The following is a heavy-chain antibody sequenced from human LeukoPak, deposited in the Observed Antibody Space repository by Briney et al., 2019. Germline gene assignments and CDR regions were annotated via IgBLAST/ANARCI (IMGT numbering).Heavy chain of an antibody. D-gene: IGHD6-19*01. CDR2: ITGSGGAT. Sequence: GGSLRLSCAASGFTFRSYAMSWVRQAPGKGLEWVSGITGSGGATYYADSVKGRFTISRDNSKNTLYLQMNSLRAEDTAVYYCARDQGSGWSNDAFDIWGQGTMVTVSS. CDR3: ARDQGSGWSNDAFDI. J-gene: IGHJ3*02. CDR1: GFTFRSYA. V-gene: IGHV3-23*01.